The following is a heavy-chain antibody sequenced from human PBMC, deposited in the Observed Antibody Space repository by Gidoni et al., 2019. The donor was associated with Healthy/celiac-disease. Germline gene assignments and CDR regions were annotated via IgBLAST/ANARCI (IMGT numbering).Heavy chain of an antibody. D-gene: IGHD5-12*01. Sequence: EVQLVESGGGLVQPGRSLRLSCAASGFTFDDYAMQWVRQAPGKGLEWVSGISWNSGSIGYADSVKGRFTISRDNAKNSLYLQMNSLRAEDTALYYCASGYSGYDYVIGYWGQGTLVTVSS. J-gene: IGHJ4*02. V-gene: IGHV3-9*01. CDR2: ISWNSGSI. CDR3: ASGYSGYDYVIGY. CDR1: GFTFDDYA.